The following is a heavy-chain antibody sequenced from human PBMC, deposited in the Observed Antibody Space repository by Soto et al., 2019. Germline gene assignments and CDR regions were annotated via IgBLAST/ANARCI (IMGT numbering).Heavy chain of an antibody. D-gene: IGHD6-13*01. CDR2: ITCDGSST. CDR1: GFTFSSYG. CDR3: AKDRPIAAAGTGGMDV. Sequence: PGGSLRLSCAASGFTFSSYGMHWVRQAPGKGLEWVSVITCDGSSTYYADSVKGRFTISRDNSKNTLYLQMNSLRAEDTAVYYCAKDRPIAAAGTGGMDVWGQGTTVTVSS. V-gene: IGHV3-30*18. J-gene: IGHJ6*02.